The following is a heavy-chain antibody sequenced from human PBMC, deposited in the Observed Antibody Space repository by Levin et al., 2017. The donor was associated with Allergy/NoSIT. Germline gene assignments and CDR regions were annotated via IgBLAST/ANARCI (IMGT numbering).Heavy chain of an antibody. V-gene: IGHV3-48*02. Sequence: SGGSLRLSCAASGLSFSSDGMNWVRQAPGKGLEWVAYISRNSVTEKYADSVKGRFTISRDNAKKLLYLEMNSLRDEDTAVYFCARDDVEPAGSGAYHYYGLDVWGQGTTVTVSS. CDR1: GLSFSSDG. D-gene: IGHD2-2*01. CDR3: ARDDVEPAGSGAYHYYGLDV. J-gene: IGHJ6*02. CDR2: ISRNSVTE.